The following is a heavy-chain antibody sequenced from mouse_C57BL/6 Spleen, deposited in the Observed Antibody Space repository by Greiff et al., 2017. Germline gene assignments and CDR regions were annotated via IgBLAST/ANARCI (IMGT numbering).Heavy chain of an antibody. J-gene: IGHJ4*01. D-gene: IGHD2-4*01. CDR3: AAYDYDVYYYAMDY. CDR2: IDPNSGGT. V-gene: IGHV1-72*01. CDR1: GYTFTSYW. Sequence: QVQLQQSGAELVKPGASVKLSCKASGYTFTSYWMHWVKQRPGRGLEWIGRIDPNSGGTKYNEKFKSKATLTVDKPSSTAYMQLSSLTSEDSAVYYCAAYDYDVYYYAMDYWGQGTSVTVSS.